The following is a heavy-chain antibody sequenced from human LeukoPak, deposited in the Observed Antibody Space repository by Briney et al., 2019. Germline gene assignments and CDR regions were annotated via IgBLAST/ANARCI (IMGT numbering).Heavy chain of an antibody. Sequence: GGSLRLSCAASGFTFSSYSMNWVRQAPGKGLEWVSSICSSSSYIYYADSVKGRFTISRDNAKNSLYLQMNSLRAEDTAVYYCARGSAYSSSWNWFDPWGQGTLVTVSS. CDR2: ICSSSSYI. D-gene: IGHD6-13*01. CDR3: ARGSAYSSSWNWFDP. J-gene: IGHJ5*02. CDR1: GFTFSSYS. V-gene: IGHV3-21*01.